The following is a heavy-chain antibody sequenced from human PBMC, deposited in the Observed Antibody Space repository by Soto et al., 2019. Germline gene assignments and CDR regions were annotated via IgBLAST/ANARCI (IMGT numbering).Heavy chain of an antibody. CDR2: ISSGAITI. V-gene: IGHV3-48*04. J-gene: IGHJ4*02. CDR3: AGQYSSSSVEF. CDR1: GFTFSRYW. D-gene: IGHD6-6*01. Sequence: GGSLRLSCAASGFTFSRYWMHWVRQAPGKGLEWVSYISSGAITIYYADSVKGRFTISRDNAKNSLYLQMNSLRAEDTAVYYCAGQYSSSSVEFWGQGTLVTVSS.